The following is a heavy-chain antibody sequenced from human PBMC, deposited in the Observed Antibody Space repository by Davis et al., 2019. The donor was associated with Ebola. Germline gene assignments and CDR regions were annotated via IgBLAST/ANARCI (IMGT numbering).Heavy chain of an antibody. D-gene: IGHD7-27*01. CDR1: GDTFTTYP. Sequence: ASVQVSCKASGDTFTTYPLHWVRQAPGQGLEWMGITKPSGGDTWYAQIFQGRLFMTRDTSTSTVFMELSSLTSEDTAMYYCTREWGSGFDPWGQGTLVIVSS. V-gene: IGHV1-46*01. CDR2: TKPSGGDT. J-gene: IGHJ5*02. CDR3: TREWGSGFDP.